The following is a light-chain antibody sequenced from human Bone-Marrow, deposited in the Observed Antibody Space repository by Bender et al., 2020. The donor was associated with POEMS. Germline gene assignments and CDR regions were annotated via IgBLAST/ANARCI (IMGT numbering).Light chain of an antibody. Sequence: QSALTQPASVSGSPGQSMTISYTETGSINNIPGKAPKLMIYDVSNRPSGVPDRFSGSKSDNTASLTISGLQAEDEADYYCSSYTSSTTFVFGGGTKLTVL. V-gene: IGLV2-14*03. CDR1: GS. CDR3: SSYTSSTTFV. CDR2: DVS. J-gene: IGLJ2*01.